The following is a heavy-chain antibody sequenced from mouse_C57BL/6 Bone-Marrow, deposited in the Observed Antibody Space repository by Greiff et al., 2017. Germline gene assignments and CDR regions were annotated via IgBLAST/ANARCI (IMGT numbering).Heavy chain of an antibody. V-gene: IGHV1-72*01. CDR2: IDPNSGGT. Sequence: QVHVKQPGAELVKPGASVKLSCKASGYTFTSYWMHWVKQRPGRGLEWIGRIDPNSGGTKYNEKFKSTATLTVDKPSSTAYMQRSSLTSEDSAVYYCAREGVFPYCYFDVWGTGTTGTVSS. CDR3: AREGVFPYCYFDV. J-gene: IGHJ1*03. CDR1: GYTFTSYW.